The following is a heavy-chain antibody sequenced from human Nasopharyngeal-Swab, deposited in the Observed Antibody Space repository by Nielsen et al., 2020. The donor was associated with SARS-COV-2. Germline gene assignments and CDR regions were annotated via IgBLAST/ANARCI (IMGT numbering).Heavy chain of an antibody. CDR2: ISSSSSYI. CDR1: GFTFSTYD. CDR3: ARDLGYYGSGSYFDY. D-gene: IGHD3-10*01. V-gene: IGHV3-21*01. Sequence: GESLKISCAASGFTFSTYDMNWVRQAPGRGLEWVSSISSSSSYIYYADSVKGRFTISRDNAKNSLYLQMHSLRAEDTAVYYCARDLGYYGSGSYFDYWGQGSLVTVSS. J-gene: IGHJ4*02.